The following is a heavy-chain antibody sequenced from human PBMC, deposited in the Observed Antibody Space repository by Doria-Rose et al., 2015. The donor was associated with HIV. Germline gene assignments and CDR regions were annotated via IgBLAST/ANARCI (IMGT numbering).Heavy chain of an antibody. D-gene: IGHD1-1*01. CDR1: GGSFSGYY. Sequence: QVQLQESGAGLVKPSETLSLTCAVFGGSFSGYYWSWIRQPPGKGLEWIGEIHHSGSTNYQTSIKSRVTISLDTSKNLFSLKLSSVTAADTAVYYCARGLLRGGWNDVDYYYGMDVWGQGTTVTVSS. CDR3: ARGLLRGGWNDVDYYYGMDV. CDR2: IHHSGST. J-gene: IGHJ6*02. V-gene: IGHV4-34*01.